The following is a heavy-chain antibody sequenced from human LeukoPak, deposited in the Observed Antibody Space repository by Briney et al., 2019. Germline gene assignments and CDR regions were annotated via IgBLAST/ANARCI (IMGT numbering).Heavy chain of an antibody. J-gene: IGHJ3*02. V-gene: IGHV4-34*01. Sequence: PSETLSPTCAVYGGSFSGYYWSWIRQPPGKGLEWIGEINHSGSTNYNPSLKSRVTISVDTSKNQFSLKLSSVTAADTAVYYCARGGQWLVHAFDIWGQGTVVTVSS. CDR3: ARGGQWLVHAFDI. CDR2: INHSGST. CDR1: GGSFSGYY. D-gene: IGHD6-19*01.